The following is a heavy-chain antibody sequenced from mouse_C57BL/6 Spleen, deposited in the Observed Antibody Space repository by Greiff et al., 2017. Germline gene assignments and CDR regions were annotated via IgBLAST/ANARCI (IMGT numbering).Heavy chain of an antibody. D-gene: IGHD4-1*01. Sequence: EVQRVESGGGLVKPGGSLKLSCAASGFTFSSYAMSWVRQTPEKRLEWVATISDGGSYTYYPDNVKGRFTISRDNAKNNLYLQMSHLKSEDTAMYYCARDGAGTGFDYWGQGTTLTVSS. CDR3: ARDGAGTGFDY. CDR2: ISDGGSYT. CDR1: GFTFSSYA. J-gene: IGHJ2*01. V-gene: IGHV5-4*01.